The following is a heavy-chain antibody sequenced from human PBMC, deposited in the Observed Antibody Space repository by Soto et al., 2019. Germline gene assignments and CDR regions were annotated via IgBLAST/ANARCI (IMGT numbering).Heavy chain of an antibody. V-gene: IGHV4-4*07. CDR1: GGSFSRYY. J-gene: IGHJ6*02. CDR2: IYPSGST. CDR3: ASSGNYVFWSGYLSGYYYYAMDV. Sequence: PEPLSHGCTVSGGSFSRYYCIWVRKSVGKGLEWIGRIYPSGSTTYNPSLKSRLTISLETSKNQFSLRLSSVTAADTAVYYYASSGNYVFWSGYLSGYYYYAMDVWGQGTTVT. D-gene: IGHD3-3*01.